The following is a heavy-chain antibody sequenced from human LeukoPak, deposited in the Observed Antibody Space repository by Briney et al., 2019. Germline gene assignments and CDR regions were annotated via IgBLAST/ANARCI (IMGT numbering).Heavy chain of an antibody. V-gene: IGHV1-2*02. CDR2: INPNSGGT. CDR3: ARNRVYDSSGYYRGLGFDY. J-gene: IGHJ4*02. CDR1: GYTFTGYY. Sequence: GASVKVSCKASGYTFTGYYMHWVRQAPGQGLEWMGWINPNSGGTNYAQKFQGRVTMTRDTSIGTAYMELSRLRSDDTVVYYCARNRVYDSSGYYRGLGFDYWGQGTLVTVSS. D-gene: IGHD3-22*01.